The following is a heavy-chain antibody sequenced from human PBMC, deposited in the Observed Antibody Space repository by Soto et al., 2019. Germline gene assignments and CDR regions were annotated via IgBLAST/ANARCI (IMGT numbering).Heavy chain of an antibody. CDR1: GYIFVNYG. Sequence: QVQLVESGAEVRKPGSSVKVSCKASGYIFVNYGIDWVRQAQGQGLEWMGCSSTYSGNTHYASKGQGRLTMTTDTSTSTAYMDLGSLTSDDKAVYYYAMVDNYVTPTPQDVWGQGTTVTVSS. V-gene: IGHV1-18*01. J-gene: IGHJ6*02. D-gene: IGHD3-16*01. CDR3: AMVDNYVTPTPQDV. CDR2: SSTYSGNT.